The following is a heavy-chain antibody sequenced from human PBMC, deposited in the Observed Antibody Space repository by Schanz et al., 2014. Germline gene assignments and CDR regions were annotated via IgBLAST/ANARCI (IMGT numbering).Heavy chain of an antibody. Sequence: EVQLLESGGGLVRPGGSLRLSCAASGFTFSRYWMQWVRQAPGKGLEWVSGINWNGGSTGYADSVKGRFTISRDNAKNSLYLQMNSLRAEDTAVFYCARLDSSSWYPRYWGQGTLVTVSS. CDR1: GFTFSRYW. CDR2: INWNGGST. D-gene: IGHD6-13*01. CDR3: ARLDSSSWYPRY. J-gene: IGHJ4*02. V-gene: IGHV3-20*04.